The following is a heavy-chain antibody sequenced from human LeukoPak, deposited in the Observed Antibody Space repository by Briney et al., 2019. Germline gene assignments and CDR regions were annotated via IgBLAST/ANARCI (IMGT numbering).Heavy chain of an antibody. D-gene: IGHD2/OR15-2a*01. J-gene: IGHJ4*02. CDR2: ISSSGSSII. CDR1: GFTFSDYY. CDR3: ARPGVSYTLGN. Sequence: GGSLRLSCAASGFTFSDYYMSWIRQAPGKGLEWVSYISSSGSSIIYYADSVKGRFTISRDNAKNSLYLQMNSLRAEDTAVYYCARPGVSYTLGNWGQGTLVTVSS. V-gene: IGHV3-11*04.